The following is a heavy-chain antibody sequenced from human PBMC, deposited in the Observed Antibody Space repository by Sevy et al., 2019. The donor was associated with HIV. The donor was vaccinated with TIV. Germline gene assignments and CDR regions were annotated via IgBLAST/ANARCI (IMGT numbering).Heavy chain of an antibody. D-gene: IGHD2-2*01. V-gene: IGHV3-23*01. CDR2: ISCSGGST. CDR3: AKVDVVVPVADYGMDV. CDR1: GFTFSNYA. J-gene: IGHJ6*02. Sequence: GGSLRLSCAASGFTFSNYAMSWVRQAPGKGLEWVSSISCSGGSTYYADSVKGRFTISRDNSKNTLYLQMNSLRAEDTAVYYCAKVDVVVPVADYGMDVWGQGTTVTVSS.